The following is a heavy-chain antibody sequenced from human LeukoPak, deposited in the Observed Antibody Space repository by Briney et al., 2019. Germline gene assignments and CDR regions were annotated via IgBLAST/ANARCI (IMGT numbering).Heavy chain of an antibody. CDR3: AREEAAAGIDY. D-gene: IGHD6-13*01. J-gene: IGHJ4*02. Sequence: GGSLRLSCAASGFTFSSYEVIWVRQAPGKGLEGVSYISSSGGTIYYAGSVKGRFTISRDNAKNSLYLQMNSLRAEDTAVYYCAREEAAAGIDYWGQGTLVTVSS. CDR1: GFTFSSYE. V-gene: IGHV3-48*03. CDR2: ISSSGGTI.